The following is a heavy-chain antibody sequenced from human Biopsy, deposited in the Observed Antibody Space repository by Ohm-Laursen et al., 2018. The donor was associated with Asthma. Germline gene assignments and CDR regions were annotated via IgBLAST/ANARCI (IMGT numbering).Heavy chain of an antibody. CDR2: INPVFGTT. J-gene: IGHJ4*02. CDR3: ARKAGSCISRTCYSLDF. Sequence: ASVKVSCKSLGGTFNTYVIGWVRQAPGQGLEWMGGINPVFGTTTYPQKFQDRVTITADDSTSTVYMELSSLRSEDTAVYYCARKAGSCISRTCYSLDFRGQGTLVTVSS. D-gene: IGHD2-2*01. V-gene: IGHV1-69*13. CDR1: GGTFNTYV.